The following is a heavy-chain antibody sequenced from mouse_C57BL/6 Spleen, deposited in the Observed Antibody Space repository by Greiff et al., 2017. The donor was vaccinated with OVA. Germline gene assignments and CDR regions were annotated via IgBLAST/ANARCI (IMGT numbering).Heavy chain of an antibody. V-gene: IGHV1-69*01. D-gene: IGHD1-1*01. Sequence: QVQLQQPGAELVMPGASVKLSCKASGYTFTSYWMHWVKQRPGQGLEWIGEIDPSDSYTNYNQKFKGKSTLTVDKSSSTAYMQLSSLTSEDSAVYYCARREGYYGSGFAYWGQGTLVTVSA. CDR2: IDPSDSYT. J-gene: IGHJ3*01. CDR3: ARREGYYGSGFAY. CDR1: GYTFTSYW.